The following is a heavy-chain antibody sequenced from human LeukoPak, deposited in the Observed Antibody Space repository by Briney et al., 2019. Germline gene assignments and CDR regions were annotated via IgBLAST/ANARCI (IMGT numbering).Heavy chain of an antibody. Sequence: PSETLSLTCAVYGGSFNGYYWSWIRQPPGKGLEWSGEINHSGSTNYNPSLKSLVTISVDTSKNQFSLKLSSVTAADTAVYYCARGTRSYDYWGQGSLVTVSS. J-gene: IGHJ4*02. CDR1: GGSFNGYY. CDR3: ARGTRSYDY. V-gene: IGHV4-34*01. CDR2: INHSGST.